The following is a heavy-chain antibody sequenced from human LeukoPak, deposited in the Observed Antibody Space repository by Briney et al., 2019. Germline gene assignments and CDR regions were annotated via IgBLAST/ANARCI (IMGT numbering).Heavy chain of an antibody. CDR1: GFTFSNYA. J-gene: IGHJ6*02. V-gene: IGHV3-74*01. Sequence: GGSLRLSCAASGFTFSNYAMSWVRQAPGKGLVWVSRINSDGSSTSYADSVKGRFTISRDNAKNTLYLQMNSLRAEDTAVYYCARSIGLTGGGVDVWGQGTTVTVSS. CDR2: INSDGSST. CDR3: ARSIGLTGGGVDV. D-gene: IGHD3-9*01.